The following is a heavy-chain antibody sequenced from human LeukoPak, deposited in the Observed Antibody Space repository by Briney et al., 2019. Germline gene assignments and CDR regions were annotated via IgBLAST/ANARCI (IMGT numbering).Heavy chain of an antibody. V-gene: IGHV1-2*02. CDR2: INPNSGGT. D-gene: IGHD5-12*01. J-gene: IGHJ6*03. Sequence: ASVKVSCKASGYTFTGYYMHWVRQAPGQGLEWMGWINPNSGGTNYAQKFQGRVTMTRDTSISTAYMELSRLRSDDTAVYYCARAHVDIVVTIKFHYYYYMDVWGKGTTVTVSS. CDR3: ARAHVDIVVTIKFHYYYYMDV. CDR1: GYTFTGYY.